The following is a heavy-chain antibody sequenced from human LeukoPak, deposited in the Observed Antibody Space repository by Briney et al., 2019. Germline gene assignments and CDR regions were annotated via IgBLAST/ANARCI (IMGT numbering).Heavy chain of an antibody. Sequence: NPSETLSLTCTVSGGSVSSGSYYWSWIRQPPGKGLEWIGYIYYSGSTNYNPSLKSRVTMSVDTSKNQFSLKLSSVTAADTAVYYCARAWAGFDPWGQGTLVTVSS. J-gene: IGHJ5*02. CDR1: GGSVSSGSYY. D-gene: IGHD7-27*01. V-gene: IGHV4-61*01. CDR2: IYYSGST. CDR3: ARAWAGFDP.